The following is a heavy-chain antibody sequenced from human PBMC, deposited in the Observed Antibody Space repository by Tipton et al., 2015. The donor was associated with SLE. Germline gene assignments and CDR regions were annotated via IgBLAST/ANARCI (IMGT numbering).Heavy chain of an antibody. V-gene: IGHV4-38-2*01. D-gene: IGHD3-22*01. CDR1: GFSISSGYY. CDR3: ARHDYDLNGYYQHYFDY. Sequence: TLSLTCDVSGFSISSGYYWGWIRQPPGKGLEWIGSIHHTGNAYYNPSLKSRVTMSIDTSTNEVFLRLTSVTAADTAVYYCARHDYDLNGYYQHYFDYWGQGTLVTVSS. J-gene: IGHJ4*02. CDR2: IHHTGNA.